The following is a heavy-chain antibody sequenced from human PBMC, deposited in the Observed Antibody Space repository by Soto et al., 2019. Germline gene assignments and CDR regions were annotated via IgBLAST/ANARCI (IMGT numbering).Heavy chain of an antibody. CDR1: GGSISSSSYH. J-gene: IGHJ4*02. Sequence: SETLSLTCSVSGGSISSSSYHWGWIRQPPGKGLEWIGSIYHSGSTYYNPSLKSRVTISVDTSKNQFSLKFSSVTAADTAVYYCGRQGYCSGGSCYAAVVDYWGQGTLVTAPQ. CDR2: IYHSGST. CDR3: GRQGYCSGGSCYAAVVDY. D-gene: IGHD2-15*01. V-gene: IGHV4-39*01.